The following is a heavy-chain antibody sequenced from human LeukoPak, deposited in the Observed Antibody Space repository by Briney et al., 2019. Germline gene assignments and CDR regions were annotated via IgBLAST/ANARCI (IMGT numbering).Heavy chain of an antibody. CDR1: GFTVSSNY. J-gene: IGHJ4*02. D-gene: IGHD3-3*01. CDR3: ARGDFWSGYYWEAGDY. Sequence: GGSLRLSCAASGFTVSSNYMSWVRQAPGKGLEWVSVIYSGGSTYYADSVKGRFTISRDNSKNTLYLQMNSLRAEDTAVYYCARGDFWSGYYWEAGDYWGQGTLVTVSS. CDR2: IYSGGST. V-gene: IGHV3-53*01.